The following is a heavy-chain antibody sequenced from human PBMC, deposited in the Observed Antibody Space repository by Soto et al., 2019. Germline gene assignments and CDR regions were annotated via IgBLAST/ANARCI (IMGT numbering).Heavy chain of an antibody. D-gene: IGHD6-19*01. CDR1: GYTFTGYY. CDR2: INPNSGGT. J-gene: IGHJ4*02. CDR3: ARQKSIAVAGTGSY. Sequence: GGSVKVSCKASGYTFTGYYMHWVLQSAVQGREGMGCINPNSGGTNYAQKFQGRVTMTRDTSISTAYMELSRLRSDDTAVYYCARQKSIAVAGTGSYWGQGTLVTVSS. V-gene: IGHV1-2*02.